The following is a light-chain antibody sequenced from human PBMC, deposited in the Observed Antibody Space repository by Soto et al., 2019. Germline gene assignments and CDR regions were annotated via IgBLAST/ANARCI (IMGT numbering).Light chain of an antibody. CDR1: QTISFY. J-gene: IGKJ1*01. V-gene: IGKV1-39*01. CDR3: QQSYSTPRT. CDR2: TAS. Sequence: DIQMTQSPSSLSASVGDRVTITCXASQTISFYLNWYQQKPGKAPKLLIYTASNLQSGVPSRFSGSGSGTDFTLTINSLQPEDFATYYCQQSYSTPRTFGQGTKVDIK.